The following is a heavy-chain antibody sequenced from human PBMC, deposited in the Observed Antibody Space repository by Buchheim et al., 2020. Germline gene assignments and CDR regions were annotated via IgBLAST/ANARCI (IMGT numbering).Heavy chain of an antibody. D-gene: IGHD1-26*01. CDR2: ISGGGGST. J-gene: IGHJ4*02. Sequence: EVQLLESGGGLVQPGGSLRLSCAASEFTFSSYAMSWVRQAPGKGLEWVSHISGGGGSTDYAGSVKGRFTISRDNAKNSLYLQMNSLRAEDTAVYYCARVEGELLSYWGQGTL. CDR1: EFTFSSYA. V-gene: IGHV3-23*01. CDR3: ARVEGELLSY.